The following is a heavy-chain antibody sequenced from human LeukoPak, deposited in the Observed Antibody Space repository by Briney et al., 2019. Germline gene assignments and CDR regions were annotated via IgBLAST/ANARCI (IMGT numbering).Heavy chain of an antibody. CDR2: INDSGST. V-gene: IGHV4-34*01. J-gene: IGHJ6*03. Sequence: SETLSLTCAVYGGSFSGYYWSWIRQPPGKGLEWIGEINDSGSTNYNPSLKSRVTISVDTSKNQFSLKLSSVTAADTAVYYCARHGAQGRAGDYYYMDVWGKGTTVTVSS. D-gene: IGHD3-10*01. CDR1: GGSFSGYY. CDR3: ARHGAQGRAGDYYYMDV.